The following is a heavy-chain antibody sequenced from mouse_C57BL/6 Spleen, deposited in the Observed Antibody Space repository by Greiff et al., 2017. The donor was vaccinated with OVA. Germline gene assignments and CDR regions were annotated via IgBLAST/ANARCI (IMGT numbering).Heavy chain of an antibody. CDR3: ARAEGNYGGDYFDY. CDR1: GYSITSGYD. V-gene: IGHV3-1*01. D-gene: IGHD2-1*01. Sequence: VQLQQSGPGMVKPSQSLSLTCTVTGYSITSGYDWHWIRHFPGNKLEWMGYISYSGSTNYNPSLKSRISITHDTSKNHFFLKLNSVTTEDTATYYCARAEGNYGGDYFDYWGQGTTLTVSS. CDR2: ISYSGST. J-gene: IGHJ2*01.